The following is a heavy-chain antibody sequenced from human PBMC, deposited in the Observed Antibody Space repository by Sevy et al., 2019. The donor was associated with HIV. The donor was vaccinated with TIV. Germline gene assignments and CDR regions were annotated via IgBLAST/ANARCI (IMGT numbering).Heavy chain of an antibody. D-gene: IGHD2-8*01. CDR2: ISYDGSNK. J-gene: IGHJ6*02. Sequence: GGSLRLSCAASGFTFSSYAMHWVRQAPGKGLEWVAVISYDGSNKYYADSVKGRFTISRDNSKNTLYLQMNSLRAEDTAVYYCARNLGYCTNGVCHANYYYGMDVWGQGTTVTVSS. CDR3: ARNLGYCTNGVCHANYYYGMDV. V-gene: IGHV3-30-3*01. CDR1: GFTFSSYA.